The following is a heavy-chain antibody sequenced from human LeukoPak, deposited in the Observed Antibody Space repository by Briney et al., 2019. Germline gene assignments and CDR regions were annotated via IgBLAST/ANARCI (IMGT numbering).Heavy chain of an antibody. CDR1: GYTFTSDG. Sequence: ASVKVSCKASGYTFTSDGISWVRQAPGQGRECRGWISAYNGNTNYTQKLQCRVTMTPDTSTSTAYMELRRLQSDATAAYYRAKDRDSITIIVVAEDDAFDIWGQGTMVTVSS. J-gene: IGHJ3*02. CDR2: ISAYNGNT. CDR3: AKDRDSITIIVVAEDDAFDI. V-gene: IGHV1-18*01. D-gene: IGHD3-22*01.